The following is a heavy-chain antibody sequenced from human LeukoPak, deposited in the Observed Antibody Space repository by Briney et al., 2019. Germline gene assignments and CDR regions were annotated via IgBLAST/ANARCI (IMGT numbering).Heavy chain of an antibody. CDR2: INHSGST. CDR1: GGSFSGYY. Sequence: SETLSLTCAVYGGSFSGYYWSWIRQPPGKGLEWLGEINHSGSTNYNPSLKSRVTISVDTSKNQFSLKLSSVPAADTAVYYCARHGSGHDYWGQGTLVTVSS. CDR3: ARHGSGHDY. D-gene: IGHD3-10*01. V-gene: IGHV4-34*01. J-gene: IGHJ4*02.